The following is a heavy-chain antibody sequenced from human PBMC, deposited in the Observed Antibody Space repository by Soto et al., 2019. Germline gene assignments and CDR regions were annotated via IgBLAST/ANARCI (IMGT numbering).Heavy chain of an antibody. CDR2: IYYSGST. Sequence: QLQLQESGPGLVKPSETLSLTCTVSGGSISSSSYYWGWIRQPPGKGLEWIGSIYYSGSTYYNPSLKSRVTISVDTSKNQFSLKLSSVTAADPAVYYCARHVGGNSLTGYYYLDYWGQGTLVNGSS. V-gene: IGHV4-39*01. J-gene: IGHJ4*02. CDR1: GGSISSSSYY. CDR3: ARHVGGNSLTGYYYLDY. D-gene: IGHD3-9*01.